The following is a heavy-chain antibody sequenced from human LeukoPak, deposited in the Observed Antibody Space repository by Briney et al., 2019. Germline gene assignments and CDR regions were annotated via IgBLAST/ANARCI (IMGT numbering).Heavy chain of an antibody. CDR3: ARDLVSRYSSSC. D-gene: IGHD6-13*01. V-gene: IGHV3-23*01. CDR1: KFNFHNYG. CDR2: ISSNGA. Sequence: PGGSLRLSCTTPKFNFHNYGLTWVRQAPGKELEWVSSISSNGAQYADSVKGRFTISRDNSKNTLYLQMNSLRAEDTAVYYCARDLVSRYSSSCWGQGTLVTVSS. J-gene: IGHJ4*02.